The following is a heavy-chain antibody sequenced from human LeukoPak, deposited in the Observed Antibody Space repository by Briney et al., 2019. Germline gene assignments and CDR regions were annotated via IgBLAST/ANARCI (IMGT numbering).Heavy chain of an antibody. V-gene: IGHV1-2*02. D-gene: IGHD5/OR15-5a*01. J-gene: IGHJ6*03. Sequence: GASVKVSCKASGYTFTGYYMHWVRQAPGQGLEWMGWINPNSGGTNYAQKFQGRVTMTRDTSISTAYMELSRLRSDDTAVYYCARDAQLVSDYYYYYMDVWGKGTTVTVSS. CDR1: GYTFTGYY. CDR2: INPNSGGT. CDR3: ARDAQLVSDYYYYYMDV.